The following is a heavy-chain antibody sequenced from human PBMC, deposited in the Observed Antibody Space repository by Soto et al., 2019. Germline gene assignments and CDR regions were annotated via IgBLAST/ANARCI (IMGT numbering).Heavy chain of an antibody. CDR3: ARDKDRQQLGGNYYYILDV. J-gene: IGHJ6*02. D-gene: IGHD3-3*02. CDR2: IMPVFATP. Sequence: QVQLMQSGAEVKKPGSSVKVSCKASGGTFSTSAISWVRQAPGEGLEWVGGIMPVFATPDYAQKFQGRVTISADESTTTAYLELTSLTTDDTAVYYCARDKDRQQLGGNYYYILDVCGQGTAIIVAS. CDR1: GGTFSTSA. V-gene: IGHV1-69*12.